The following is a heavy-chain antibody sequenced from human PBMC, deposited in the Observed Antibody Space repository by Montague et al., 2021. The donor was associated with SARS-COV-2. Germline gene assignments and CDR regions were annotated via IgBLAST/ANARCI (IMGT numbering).Heavy chain of an antibody. CDR3: ARESSSRHGMDV. V-gene: IGHV3-48*03. D-gene: IGHD6-13*01. J-gene: IGHJ6*02. CDR2: ISSGGRAI. CDR1: DFTFSSYE. Sequence: SLRLSCAVSDFTFSSYEMNWVRQAPGKGLEWVSYISSGGRAIYYADSVKGRFTLSRDNAKNSLSLQMNSLGAEDTAVYYCARESSSRHGMDVWGHGTTVTVSS.